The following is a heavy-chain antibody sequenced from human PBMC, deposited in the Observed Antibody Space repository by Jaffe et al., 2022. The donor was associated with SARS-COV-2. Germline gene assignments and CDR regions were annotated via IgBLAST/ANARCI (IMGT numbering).Heavy chain of an antibody. CDR1: GGSVSSGSYY. CDR3: ARDYATPYCSSTSCYEGGLWFDP. Sequence: QVQLQESGPGLVKPSETLSLTCTVSGGSVSSGSYYWSWIRQPPGKGLEWIGYIYYSGSTNYNPSLKSRVTISVDTSKNQFSLKLSSVTAADTAVYYCARDYATPYCSSTSCYEGGLWFDPWGQGTLVTVSS. J-gene: IGHJ5*02. CDR2: IYYSGST. V-gene: IGHV4-61*01. D-gene: IGHD2-2*01.